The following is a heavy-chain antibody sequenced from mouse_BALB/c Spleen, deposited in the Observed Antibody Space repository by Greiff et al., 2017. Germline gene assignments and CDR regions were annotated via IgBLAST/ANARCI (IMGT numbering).Heavy chain of an antibody. J-gene: IGHJ4*01. Sequence: VQLKESGPELVKPGASVKMSCKASGYTFTSYVMHWVKQKPGQGLEWIGYINPYNDGTKYNEKFKGKATLTSDKSSSTAYMELSSLTSEDSAVYYCARGRGYGSSPLAMDYWGQGTSVTVSS. CDR1: GYTFTSYV. V-gene: IGHV1-14*01. CDR3: ARGRGYGSSPLAMDY. CDR2: INPYNDGT. D-gene: IGHD1-1*01.